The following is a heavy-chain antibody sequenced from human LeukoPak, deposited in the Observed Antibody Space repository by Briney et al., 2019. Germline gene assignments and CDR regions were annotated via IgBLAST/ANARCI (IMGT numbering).Heavy chain of an antibody. Sequence: QPGGSLRLSCAASGFTFSSYGMHWVRQAPGKGLEWVAVIWYDGSNKYYADSVKGRFTISRDNSKNTLYLQMNSLRAEDTAVYYCARDLRSSSWYYYGMDVWGQGTTVTVSS. CDR2: IWYDGSNK. J-gene: IGHJ6*02. D-gene: IGHD6-13*01. CDR1: GFTFSSYG. CDR3: ARDLRSSSWYYYGMDV. V-gene: IGHV3-33*08.